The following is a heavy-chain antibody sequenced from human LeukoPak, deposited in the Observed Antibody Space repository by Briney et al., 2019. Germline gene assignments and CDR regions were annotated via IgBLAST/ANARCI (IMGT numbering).Heavy chain of an antibody. V-gene: IGHV3-13*01. CDR3: ARDRVNYDFWSGYYYYGMDV. D-gene: IGHD3-3*01. J-gene: IGHJ6*02. CDR2: IGTAGDT. CDR1: GFTFSSYD. Sequence: GGSLRLSCAASGFTFSSYDMHWVRQATGKGLEWVSAIGTAGDTYYPGSVKGRFTISRENAKNSLYLRMNSLRAEDTAVYYCARDRVNYDFWSGYYYYGMDVWGQGTTVTVSS.